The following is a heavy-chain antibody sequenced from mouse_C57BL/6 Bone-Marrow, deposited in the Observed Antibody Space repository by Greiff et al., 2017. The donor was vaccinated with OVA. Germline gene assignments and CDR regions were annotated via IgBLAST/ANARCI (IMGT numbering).Heavy chain of an antibody. CDR1: GFTFSSYA. J-gene: IGHJ4*01. Sequence: EVQGVESGEGLVKPGGSLKLSCAASGFTFSSYAMSWVRQTPEKRLEWVAYISSGGDYIYYADTVKGRFTISRDNARNTLYLQMSSLKSEYTAMYYCTRYYSNYDAMDYWGQGTSVTVSS. CDR3: TRYYSNYDAMDY. D-gene: IGHD2-5*01. CDR2: ISSGGDYI. V-gene: IGHV5-9-1*02.